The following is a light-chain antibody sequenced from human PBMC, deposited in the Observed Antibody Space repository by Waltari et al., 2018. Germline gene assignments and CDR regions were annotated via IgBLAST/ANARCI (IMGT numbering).Light chain of an antibody. V-gene: IGKV1-5*03. CDR1: QSISSW. CDR3: QQYNSYPYT. CDR2: KAS. J-gene: IGKJ2*01. Sequence: DIQMTQSPSTLSESVGDRVTITCRASQSISSWLAWYQQKPGKAPKHLIYKASSLESGVPSRFSGSGSGTEFTLTISSLQPDDFATYYGQQYNSYPYTFGQGTKLEIK.